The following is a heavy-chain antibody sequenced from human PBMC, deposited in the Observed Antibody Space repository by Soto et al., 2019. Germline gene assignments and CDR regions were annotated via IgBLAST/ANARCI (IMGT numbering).Heavy chain of an antibody. V-gene: IGHV3-48*01. CDR3: ARDWINWFDP. CDR1: GFTFNTYS. D-gene: IGHD2-2*03. Sequence: EVQLVESGGGLVQPGGSLRLSCAASGFTFNTYSMNWVRQAPGKGLEWVSYISSSSSNIYYADSGKGRFTVSRDNAQNSLYLQMNSLRAEDTAVYYCARDWINWFDPWGQGTLVTVSS. CDR2: ISSSSSNI. J-gene: IGHJ5*02.